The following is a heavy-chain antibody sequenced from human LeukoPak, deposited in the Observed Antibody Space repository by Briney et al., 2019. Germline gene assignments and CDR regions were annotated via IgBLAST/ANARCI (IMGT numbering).Heavy chain of an antibody. CDR1: GGSISSYY. CDR3: ARAGGIAAAGLRYFDL. D-gene: IGHD6-13*01. V-gene: IGHV4-59*01. J-gene: IGHJ2*01. CDR2: IYYSGST. Sequence: SETLSLTCTVSGGSISSYYCSWIRQPPGKGLEWIGYIYYSGSTNYNPSLKSRVTISVDTSKNQFSLKLSSVTAADTAVYYCARAGGIAAAGLRYFDLWGRGTLVTVSS.